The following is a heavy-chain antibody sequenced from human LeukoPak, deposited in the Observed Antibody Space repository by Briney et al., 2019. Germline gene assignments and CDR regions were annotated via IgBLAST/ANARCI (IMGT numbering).Heavy chain of an antibody. CDR3: AKYKGGDYIDSGKRYYLDH. V-gene: IGHV1-8*01. Sequence: GASVKVSCKASGYMFTSYDINWVRQATGQGLEWMGWMNPDSGKKGQAQKFQGRTTMTRNTSISTAYMELSSLGPEDTAVYYCAKYKGGDYIDSGKRYYLDHWGQGTPVTVSS. J-gene: IGHJ4*02. CDR2: MNPDSGKK. CDR1: GYMFTSYD. D-gene: IGHD3-10*01.